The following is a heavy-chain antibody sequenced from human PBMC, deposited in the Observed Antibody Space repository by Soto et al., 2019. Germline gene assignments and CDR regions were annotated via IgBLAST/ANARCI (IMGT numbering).Heavy chain of an antibody. CDR3: ARRGYSYGNGMDV. J-gene: IGHJ6*02. V-gene: IGHV1-18*04. Sequence: ASVKVSCRASSYTFTSYGISWVRQAPGQGLEWMGWISAYNGNTNYAQRLQGRVTMTTDTSTSTAYMELRSLRSDDTAVYYCARRGYSYGNGMDVWGQGTTVTVSS. CDR1: SYTFTSYG. D-gene: IGHD5-18*01. CDR2: ISAYNGNT.